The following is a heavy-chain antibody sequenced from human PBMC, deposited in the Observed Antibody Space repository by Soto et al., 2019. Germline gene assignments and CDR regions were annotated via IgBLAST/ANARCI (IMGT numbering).Heavy chain of an antibody. D-gene: IGHD2-21*02. J-gene: IGHJ5*02. CDR2: IYYSGST. CDR1: GGPISSGDYY. V-gene: IGHV4-30-4*01. Sequence: SETLSLTCTVSGGPISSGDYYWSWIRQPPGKGLEWIGYIYYSGSTYYNPSLKSRVTISVDTSKNQFSLKLSSVTAADTAVYYCARGHWWGRWFDPWGQGTLVTVSS. CDR3: ARGHWWGRWFDP.